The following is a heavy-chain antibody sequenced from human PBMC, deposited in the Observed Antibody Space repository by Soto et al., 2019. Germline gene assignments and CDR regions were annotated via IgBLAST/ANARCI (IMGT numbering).Heavy chain of an antibody. J-gene: IGHJ4*02. Sequence: QLQLQESGPGLVKPSEALSLTCSVSGGSISSSSYYWGWIRQPPGKGLEWIGSIYYSGSTYYNPSPKSRDTISIDKSKNQFSLKLSSLTASDTAVYYCARLEGLATISYYFDFWGQGTLVTVSS. D-gene: IGHD3-9*01. CDR2: IYYSGST. CDR3: ARLEGLATISYYFDF. CDR1: GGSISSSSYY. V-gene: IGHV4-39*01.